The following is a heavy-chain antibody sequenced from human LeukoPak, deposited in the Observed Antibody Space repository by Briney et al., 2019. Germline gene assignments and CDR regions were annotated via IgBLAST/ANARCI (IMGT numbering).Heavy chain of an antibody. Sequence: GGSLRLSCAASGFTFSSYGMHWVRQAPGKGLEWVAVIWYDGSNKLYADSVKGRFTISRDNSKNTLYLQMNSLRAEDTAVYYCARGGELSAAGNLFDYWGQGTLVTVSS. J-gene: IGHJ4*02. D-gene: IGHD3-16*02. V-gene: IGHV3-33*01. CDR1: GFTFSSYG. CDR2: IWYDGSNK. CDR3: ARGGELSAAGNLFDY.